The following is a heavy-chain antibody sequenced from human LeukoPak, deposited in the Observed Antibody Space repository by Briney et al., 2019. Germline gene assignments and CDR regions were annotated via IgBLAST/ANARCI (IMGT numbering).Heavy chain of an antibody. CDR2: ISGSGGST. CDR1: GFTFSSYA. Sequence: PGGSLRLSCAASGFTFSSYAMSWVRQAPGKGLEWVSAISGSGGSTCYADSVKGRFTISRDNSKNTLYLQMNSLRAEDTAVYYCAKVGRIAAAAYYYMDVWGKGTTVTVSS. J-gene: IGHJ6*03. D-gene: IGHD6-13*01. V-gene: IGHV3-23*01. CDR3: AKVGRIAAAAYYYMDV.